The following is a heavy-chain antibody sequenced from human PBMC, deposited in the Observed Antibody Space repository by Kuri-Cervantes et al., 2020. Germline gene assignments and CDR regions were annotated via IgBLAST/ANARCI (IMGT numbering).Heavy chain of an antibody. D-gene: IGHD3-9*01. J-gene: IGHJ5*02. CDR2: IIPIFGTA. CDR1: GFTFSSYA. CDR3: AVVLRYFDWVGPLIGH. V-gene: IGHV1-69*06. Sequence: KISCAASGFTFSSYAISWVRQAPGQGLEWMGGIIPIFGTANYAQKFQGRVTITADKSTSTAYMELSSLRSEDTAVYYCAVVLRYFDWVGPLIGHWGQGTLVTVSS.